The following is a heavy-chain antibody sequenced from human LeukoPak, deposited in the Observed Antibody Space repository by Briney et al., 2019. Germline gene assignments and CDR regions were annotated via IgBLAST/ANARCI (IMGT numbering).Heavy chain of an antibody. CDR3: ARHASKYSSRSRGGADY. CDR1: GGSISSGSYY. Sequence: SETLSLTCTVSGGSISSGSYYWAWIRQPPGKGLEWIGSFYYSGSTYYNPSLKSRVTISIDTSKNQFSLKLSSVTAADTAVYYCARHASKYSSRSRGGADYWGQGTLVTVSS. J-gene: IGHJ4*02. CDR2: FYYSGST. V-gene: IGHV4-39*01. D-gene: IGHD6-13*01.